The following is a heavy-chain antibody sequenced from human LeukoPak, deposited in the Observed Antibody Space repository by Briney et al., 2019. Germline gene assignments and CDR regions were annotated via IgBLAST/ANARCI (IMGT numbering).Heavy chain of an antibody. CDR3: TTRGYSGYELVDY. D-gene: IGHD5-12*01. Sequence: RPGGSLRLSCAASGFTFSNAWMSWVRQAPGKGLEWVGRIKSKTDGGTTDYAAPVKGRFTISRDDSKNMVYLQMNSLKTEDTAVYHCTTRGYSGYELVDYWGQGTLVTVSS. V-gene: IGHV3-15*01. J-gene: IGHJ4*02. CDR2: IKSKTDGGTT. CDR1: GFTFSNAW.